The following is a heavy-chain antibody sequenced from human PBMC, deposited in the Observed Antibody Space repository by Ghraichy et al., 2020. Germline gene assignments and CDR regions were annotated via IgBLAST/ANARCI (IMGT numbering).Heavy chain of an antibody. D-gene: IGHD4-23*01. J-gene: IGHJ4*02. CDR1: GYTFTGYY. CDR3: ARGPDPYYGGNPDY. CDR2: INPNSGGT. V-gene: IGHV1-2*02. Sequence: ASVKVSCKASGYTFTGYYMHWVRQAPGQGLEWMGWINPNSGGTNYAQKFQGRVTMTRDTSISTAYMELSRLRSDDTAVYYCARGPDPYYGGNPDYWGQGTLVTVSS.